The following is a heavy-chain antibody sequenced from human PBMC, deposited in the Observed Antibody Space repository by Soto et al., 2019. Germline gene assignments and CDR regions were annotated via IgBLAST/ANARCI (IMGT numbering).Heavy chain of an antibody. CDR1: GYSFTSYW. CDR2: IYPGDSDT. CDR3: ARQDYDFWSGYPTGSYMDV. D-gene: IGHD3-3*01. J-gene: IGHJ6*03. V-gene: IGHV5-51*01. Sequence: GESLKISCKGSGYSFTSYWIGWVRQMPGKGLEWMGIIYPGDSDTRYSPSFQGQVTISADKSISTAYLQWSSLKASDTAMYYCARQDYDFWSGYPTGSYMDVWGKGTTVTVSS.